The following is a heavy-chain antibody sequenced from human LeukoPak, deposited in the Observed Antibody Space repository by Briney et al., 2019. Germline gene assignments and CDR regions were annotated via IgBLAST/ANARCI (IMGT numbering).Heavy chain of an antibody. Sequence: SETLFLTCTVSGGSISSSSYYWGWIRQPPGKGLEWIGSIYYSGSTYYNPSLKSRVTISVDTSKNQFSLKLSSVTAADTAVYYCARHLYGLLWFGELLTWFDPWGQGTLVTVSS. CDR3: ARHLYGLLWFGELLTWFDP. D-gene: IGHD3-10*01. V-gene: IGHV4-39*01. CDR1: GGSISSSSYY. CDR2: IYYSGST. J-gene: IGHJ5*02.